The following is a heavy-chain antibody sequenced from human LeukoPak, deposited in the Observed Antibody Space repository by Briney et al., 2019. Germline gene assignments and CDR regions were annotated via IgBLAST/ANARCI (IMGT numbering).Heavy chain of an antibody. CDR2: INHSGST. V-gene: IGHV4-34*01. CDR3: ASGQYYDLWSGYYVV. CDR1: GGSFSGHY. J-gene: IGHJ4*02. D-gene: IGHD3-3*01. Sequence: SETLSLTCAVYGGSFSGHYWSWIRQPPGKGLEWIGEINHSGSTNYNPSLESRVTISVDTSKNHFSLKLSSVTAADTAVYYCASGQYYDLWSGYYVVWGQGTLVTVSA.